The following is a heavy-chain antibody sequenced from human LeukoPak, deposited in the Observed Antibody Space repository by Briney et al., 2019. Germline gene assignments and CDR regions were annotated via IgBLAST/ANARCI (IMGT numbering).Heavy chain of an antibody. J-gene: IGHJ4*02. CDR3: ARVWQDYSGVDY. CDR1: GFTFSAYH. Sequence: GGSLRLSCAASGFTFSAYHINRVRQAPGKGLEWISYISTTGTTIHYADSVKGRFAISRDNAKSSLYLQMNSLRDEDTAVYYCARVWQDYSGVDYWGQGTLVTVSS. CDR2: ISTTGTTI. D-gene: IGHD2-21*01. V-gene: IGHV3-48*02.